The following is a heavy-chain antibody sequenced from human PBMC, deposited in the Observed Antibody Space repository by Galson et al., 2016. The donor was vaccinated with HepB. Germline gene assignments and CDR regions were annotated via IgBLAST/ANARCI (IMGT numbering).Heavy chain of an antibody. J-gene: IGHJ6*02. V-gene: IGHV4-59*01. Sequence: SETLSLTCTVSGDSMESYYWTWIRQPQGKGLEWIGYVYYSGVTNYNPSLKSRVAISIDTSKNHFSLKLSSVTAADTAVYYCARDSPEIAGIAGQYYYYGMDVWGQGTTVIVSS. CDR1: GDSMESYY. CDR2: VYYSGVT. D-gene: IGHD3-10*01. CDR3: ARDSPEIAGIAGQYYYYGMDV.